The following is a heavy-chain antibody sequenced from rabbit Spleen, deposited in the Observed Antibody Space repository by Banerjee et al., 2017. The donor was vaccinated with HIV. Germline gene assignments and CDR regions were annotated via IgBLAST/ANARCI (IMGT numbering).Heavy chain of an antibody. Sequence: QSLAESGGDLVKPGASLTLTCTASGFSFSSSSYMCWVRQAPGKGLEWIACIDSGVSGFTYFASWAKGRFTISKPSSTTVTLQMTSLTAADTATYFCARDSGTSFSTYGMDLWGPGTLVTVS. J-gene: IGHJ6*01. CDR3: ARDSGTSFSTYGMDL. CDR1: GFSFSSSSY. CDR2: IDSGVSGFT. D-gene: IGHD8-1*01. V-gene: IGHV1S40*01.